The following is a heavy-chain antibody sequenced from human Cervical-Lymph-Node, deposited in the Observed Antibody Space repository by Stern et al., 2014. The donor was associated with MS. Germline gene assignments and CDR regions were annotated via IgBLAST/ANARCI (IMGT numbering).Heavy chain of an antibody. CDR2: IIPLFGTA. D-gene: IGHD4-23*01. CDR1: GGTFSSYA. CDR3: ARGSTVVTDYFDY. V-gene: IGHV1-69*01. J-gene: IGHJ4*02. Sequence: VQLEESGAEVKKPGSSVKVSCKASGGTFSSYAIHWVRQAPGQGLEWMGGIIPLFGTANYAQKFQGRVTITADESTSTAYMELSSLRSEDTAVYYCARGSTVVTDYFDYWGQGTLVTVSS.